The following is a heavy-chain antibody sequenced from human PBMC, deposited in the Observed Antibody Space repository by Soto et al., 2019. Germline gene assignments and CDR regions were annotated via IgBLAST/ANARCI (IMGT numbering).Heavy chain of an antibody. CDR3: ARMATSGTLNWFDP. Sequence: ASVKVYCKSSESSFTAYDINWVRQAPGQGLEWVGWLNPNSGITGYAQKFQGRVTMTRNTSIRTVYMELSSLRSEDTAVYYCARMATSGTLNWFDPWGQGTLVTVSS. V-gene: IGHV1-8*01. J-gene: IGHJ5*02. CDR1: ESSFTAYD. CDR2: LNPNSGIT.